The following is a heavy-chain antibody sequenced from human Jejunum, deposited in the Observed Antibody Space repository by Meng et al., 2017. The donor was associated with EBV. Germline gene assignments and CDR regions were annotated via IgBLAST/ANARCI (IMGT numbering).Heavy chain of an antibody. D-gene: IGHD1-1*01. CDR2: SSPSGAST. V-gene: IGHV3-23*01. Sequence: EVQLLESGGGLVEPGGSLRLSCAASGFTFSRYAMTWVRQAPGKGLEWVSRSSPSGASTKYADSVTGRFTMSRDNAKNSLYLQLNSLTVEDTAVYYCARDARLAPYWGQGTLVTVSS. CDR1: GFTFSRYA. CDR3: ARDARLAPY. J-gene: IGHJ4*02.